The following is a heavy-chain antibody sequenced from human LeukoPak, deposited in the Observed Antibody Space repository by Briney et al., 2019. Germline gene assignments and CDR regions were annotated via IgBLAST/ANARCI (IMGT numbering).Heavy chain of an antibody. CDR3: ARASTIFGHFAY. J-gene: IGHJ4*02. V-gene: IGHV4-4*07. Sequence: SETLSLTCTVSGGSISSYYWSWIRQPAGKGLEWIGRIYTSGSTNYNPSLKSRVTISVDTSKNQFSLKLTSVTAADTAVYYCARASTIFGHFAYWGRGTLVTVSS. CDR2: IYTSGST. CDR1: GGSISSYY. D-gene: IGHD3-3*01.